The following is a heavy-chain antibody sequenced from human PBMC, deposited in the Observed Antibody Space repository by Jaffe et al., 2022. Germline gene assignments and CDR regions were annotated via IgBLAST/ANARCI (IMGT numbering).Heavy chain of an antibody. J-gene: IGHJ4*02. CDR2: ISGTGGTT. Sequence: EVQLLESGGALVQPGGSLRLSCAVSGFTFSSYAMSWVRQAPGKGLEWVSAISGTGGTTHYTASVKGRFTISRDNPKNTLYLQMSSLRADDTAVYYCAKDVLRFLEWYSGFDNWGQGTLVTVSS. D-gene: IGHD3-3*01. CDR1: GFTFSSYA. V-gene: IGHV3-23*01. CDR3: AKDVLRFLEWYSGFDN.